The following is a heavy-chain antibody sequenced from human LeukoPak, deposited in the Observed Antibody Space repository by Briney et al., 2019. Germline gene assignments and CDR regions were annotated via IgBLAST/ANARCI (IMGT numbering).Heavy chain of an antibody. J-gene: IGHJ4*02. CDR2: MSYSGST. CDR1: GASISGYY. Sequence: ETLSLTCTVSGASISGYYWNWIRQPPGKGLEWIGYMSYSGSTNYNPSLRSRVTISLDTSKNHFSLKLSSVTAADTAVYYCARGYDNFAYWGQGTLVTVSS. CDR3: ARGYDNFAY. V-gene: IGHV4-59*01. D-gene: IGHD3-9*01.